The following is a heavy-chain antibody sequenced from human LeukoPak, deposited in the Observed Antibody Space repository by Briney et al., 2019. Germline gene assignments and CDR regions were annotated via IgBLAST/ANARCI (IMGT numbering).Heavy chain of an antibody. CDR1: GGSISSSSYY. J-gene: IGHJ4*02. D-gene: IGHD3-22*01. CDR3: ARRPGGTPGYYDSSGYYLDY. Sequence: NASETLSLTCTVSGGSISSSSYYWGWIRQPPGKGLEWIGSIYYSGSTYYNPSLKSRVTISVDTSKNQFSLKLSSVTAADTAVYYCARRPGGTPGYYDSSGYYLDYWGQGTLVTVSS. V-gene: IGHV4-39*01. CDR2: IYYSGST.